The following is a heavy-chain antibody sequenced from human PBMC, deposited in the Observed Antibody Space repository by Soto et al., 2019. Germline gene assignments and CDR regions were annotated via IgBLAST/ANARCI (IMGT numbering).Heavy chain of an antibody. Sequence: EVQLVESGGGLVQPGGSLRLSCAASGFTVSDNYMSWVRQAPGKGLEWVSVIYSGGRTFYADSVKGRFTISRHSSKNTVYLQMNSLRVEDTAVYYCVTRHNAYDLDGYFQHWGQGTLVIVSS. J-gene: IGHJ1*01. CDR3: VTRHNAYDLDGYFQH. D-gene: IGHD5-12*01. V-gene: IGHV3-53*04. CDR2: IYSGGRT. CDR1: GFTVSDNY.